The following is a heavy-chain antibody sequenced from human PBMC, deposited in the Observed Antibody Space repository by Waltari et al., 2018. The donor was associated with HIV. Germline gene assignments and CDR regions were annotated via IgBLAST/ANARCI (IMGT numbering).Heavy chain of an antibody. Sequence: QVQLRESGPRLVKASGTLSLTCTVSASSISGHYYWGWLRQLPGKGLQWIGSIYRTGTAYYTPSLKSRVTISADLSKNQFSLKLTSVSAADTAVYYCARDQDYYDSSGYTCYAFDIWGQGTSVTVSS. CDR2: IYRTGTA. V-gene: IGHV4-38-2*02. CDR1: ASSISGHYY. D-gene: IGHD3-22*01. CDR3: ARDQDYYDSSGYTCYAFDI. J-gene: IGHJ3*02.